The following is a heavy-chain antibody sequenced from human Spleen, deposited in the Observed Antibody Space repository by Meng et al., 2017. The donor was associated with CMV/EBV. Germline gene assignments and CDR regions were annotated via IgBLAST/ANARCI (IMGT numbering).Heavy chain of an antibody. CDR1: Y. J-gene: IGHJ5*02. D-gene: IGHD3-9*01. CDR2: IHHLGTA. V-gene: IGHV4-39*07. CDR3: ARDPWGHDILIGSWGWFNP. Sequence: YCAWIRHPPGKGLWLLGSIHHLGTAHYTPSLKSRVTMSTDTSKNQFSLRLNSVTAADTAFYYCARDPWGHDILIGSWGWFNPWGQGTLVTVSS.